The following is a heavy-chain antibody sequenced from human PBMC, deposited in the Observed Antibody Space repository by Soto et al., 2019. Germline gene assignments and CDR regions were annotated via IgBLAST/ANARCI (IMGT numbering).Heavy chain of an antibody. J-gene: IGHJ4*02. CDR1: GYTFTSYD. CDR2: MNPNSGNT. CDR3: PRGGRSGWPTDH. Sequence: ASLRLSCKASGYTFTSYDINWVRQATGKGLEWMGWMNPNSGNTGYAQKFQGRVTMTRNTSISTAYMELSSLRSEDTAVYYCPRGGRSGWPTDHRGQGPLATASS. D-gene: IGHD3-3*01. V-gene: IGHV1-8*01.